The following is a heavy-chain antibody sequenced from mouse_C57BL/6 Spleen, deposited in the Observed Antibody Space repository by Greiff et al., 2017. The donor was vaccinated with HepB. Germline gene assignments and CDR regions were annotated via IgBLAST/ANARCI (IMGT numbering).Heavy chain of an antibody. J-gene: IGHJ2*01. Sequence: VQLQQPGTELVKPGASVKLSCKASGYTFTSYWMPWVKQRPGQGLEWIGNINPSNGGTNYNEKFKSKATLAVDKSSSTAYMQLSSLTSEDSAVYYCARQDGERENFDYWGKGTTLTVSS. CDR3: ARQDGERENFDY. V-gene: IGHV1-53*01. CDR2: INPSNGGT. CDR1: GYTFTSYW.